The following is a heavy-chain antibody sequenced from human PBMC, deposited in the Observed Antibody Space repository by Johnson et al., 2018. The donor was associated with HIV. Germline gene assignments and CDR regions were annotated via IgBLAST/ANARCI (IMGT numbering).Heavy chain of an antibody. CDR1: GFTFSTYA. D-gene: IGHD1-26*01. J-gene: IGHJ3*02. CDR2: ISGIGGDT. V-gene: IGHV3-23*04. CDR3: ARDRWELLSCAFDI. Sequence: VQLVESGGGLVQPGGSLGLSCAASGFTFSTYAMTWVRQAPGKGLEWVSVISGIGGDTYYADSVKGRFTISRDTSKNTLYLQINSLRTEDTALYYCARDRWELLSCAFDIWGQGTMVTVSS.